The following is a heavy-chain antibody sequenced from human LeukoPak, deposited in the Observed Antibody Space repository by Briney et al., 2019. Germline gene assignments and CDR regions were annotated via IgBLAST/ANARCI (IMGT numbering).Heavy chain of an antibody. CDR1: GFTFSSYS. CDR3: AKVERVAGTLDY. Sequence: PGGSLRLSCAASGFTFSSYSMNWVRQAPGKGLEWVSSISSSSSYIYYADSVKGRFTISRDNAKNSLYLQMNSLRAEDTAVYYCAKVERVAGTLDYWGQGTLVTVSS. CDR2: ISSSSSYI. J-gene: IGHJ4*02. V-gene: IGHV3-21*01. D-gene: IGHD6-19*01.